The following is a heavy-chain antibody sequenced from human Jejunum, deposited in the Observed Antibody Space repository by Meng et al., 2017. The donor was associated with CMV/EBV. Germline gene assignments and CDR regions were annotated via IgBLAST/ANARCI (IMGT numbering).Heavy chain of an antibody. CDR3: ARQGDNNYYYTMDV. CDR1: GASVISVNYC. J-gene: IGHJ6*02. CDR2: IFPSGSP. D-gene: IGHD2-15*01. Sequence: GASVISVNYCWSWIRQTPGKGLEWIGYIFPSGSPNYNPSLESRVTISVDTSKNQFSLKLSSVTAADTAVYYCARQGDNNYYYTMDVWGQGTTVTVSS. V-gene: IGHV4-61*07.